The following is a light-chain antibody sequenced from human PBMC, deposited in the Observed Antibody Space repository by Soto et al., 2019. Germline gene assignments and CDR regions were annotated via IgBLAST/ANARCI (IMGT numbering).Light chain of an antibody. Sequence: EIVMTQSPATLSVSPGERATLSCLASQSVNIYLAWYQQKPGQAPRLLIYGASTRATGIPARFSGSGSGTEFTLTISSLQSEDFAVYYCQRYNNWPPWTFGQGTKVDIK. CDR3: QRYNNWPPWT. V-gene: IGKV3-15*01. J-gene: IGKJ1*01. CDR1: QSVNIY. CDR2: GAS.